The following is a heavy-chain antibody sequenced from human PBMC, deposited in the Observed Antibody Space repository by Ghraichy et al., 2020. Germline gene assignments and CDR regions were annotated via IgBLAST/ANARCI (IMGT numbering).Heavy chain of an antibody. CDR3: ARDRYYDSIGRYYYYYYGMDV. J-gene: IGHJ6*02. Sequence: GSLNISCAASGVSVSYNYMSWVRQAPGKGLEWVSLIYADNSSYYADSMKGRVTISRDNSKNTVYLQMNSLRAEDTAVYYCARDRYYDSIGRYYYYYYGMDVWGQGTTVTVSS. CDR2: IYADNSS. D-gene: IGHD3-22*01. CDR1: GVSVSYNY. V-gene: IGHV3-66*01.